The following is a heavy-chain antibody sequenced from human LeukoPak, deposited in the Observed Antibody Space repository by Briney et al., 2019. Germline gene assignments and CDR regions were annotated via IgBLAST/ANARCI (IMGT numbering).Heavy chain of an antibody. D-gene: IGHD5-12*01. Sequence: GGSLRLSCEASGFTFSDYYMSWIRQAPGKGLEWVSYISSSSSYTDYADSVKGRFTISRDNAKNSLYLQMNSLRAEDTAVYYCVRDRSGYLSFDYWGQGTLVTVSS. CDR3: VRDRSGYLSFDY. V-gene: IGHV3-11*06. CDR2: ISSSSSYT. J-gene: IGHJ4*02. CDR1: GFTFSDYY.